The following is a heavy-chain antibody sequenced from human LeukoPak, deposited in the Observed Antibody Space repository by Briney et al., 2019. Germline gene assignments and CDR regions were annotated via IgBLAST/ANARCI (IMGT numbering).Heavy chain of an antibody. Sequence: ETLSLTCTVSGGSISSYYWSWVRQAPGKGLEWVANIKQDGSEKYYVDSVNGRFTVSRDNAKNSLYLQMNSLRAEDTAVYYCARDKIVGATYLDYWGQGTLVTVSS. D-gene: IGHD1-26*01. CDR2: IKQDGSEK. CDR1: GGSISSYY. V-gene: IGHV3-7*01. J-gene: IGHJ4*02. CDR3: ARDKIVGATYLDY.